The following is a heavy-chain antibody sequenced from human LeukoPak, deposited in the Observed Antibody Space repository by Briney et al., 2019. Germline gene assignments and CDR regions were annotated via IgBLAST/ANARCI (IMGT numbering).Heavy chain of an antibody. Sequence: AGGSLRLSCAPSGFTFTSSGMHWVRQAPGKGLEWVAVISSDGSDKYYADSVRGRFIISRDNSKNTLYLQMNSLRVEDTAAYYCAKDRSTDWALDYWGQGTLVTVSS. CDR2: ISSDGSDK. J-gene: IGHJ4*02. V-gene: IGHV3-30*18. CDR3: AKDRSTDWALDY. D-gene: IGHD3-9*01. CDR1: GFTFTSSG.